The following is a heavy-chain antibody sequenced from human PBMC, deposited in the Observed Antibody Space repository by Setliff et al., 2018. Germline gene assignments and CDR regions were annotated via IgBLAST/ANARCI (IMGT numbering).Heavy chain of an antibody. J-gene: IGHJ3*02. CDR2: IYPGDSDT. CDR3: ARQAIFGSDAFDI. Sequence: GESLKISCKGSGYSFTNYWIGWVRRMPGKGLEWMGIIYPGDSDTRYSPSFQGQVTISADKSISTAYLQWSSLKASDTAMYYCARQAIFGSDAFDIWGQGTMVTVSS. V-gene: IGHV5-51*01. CDR1: GYSFTNYW. D-gene: IGHD3-3*01.